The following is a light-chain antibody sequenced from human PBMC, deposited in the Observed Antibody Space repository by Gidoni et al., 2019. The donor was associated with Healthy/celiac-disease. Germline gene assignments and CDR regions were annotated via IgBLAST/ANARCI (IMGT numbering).Light chain of an antibody. CDR1: SSNIGAGYD. CDR3: QSYDSSLSGSVV. Sequence: QSVLPQPPSVSGAPGQRVTISCTGGSSNIGAGYDVHWYQQLPGTAPKLLIDGNSNRPSGVPDRFSGSKSGTSASRAITGLQAEDEADYYCQSYDSSLSGSVVFGGGTKLTVL. J-gene: IGLJ2*01. CDR2: GNS. V-gene: IGLV1-40*01.